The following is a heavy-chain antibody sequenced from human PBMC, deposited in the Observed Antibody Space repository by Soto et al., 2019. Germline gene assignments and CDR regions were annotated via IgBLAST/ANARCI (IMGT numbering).Heavy chain of an antibody. CDR3: ARRKEYPKYNYYFDY. D-gene: IGHD1-20*01. Sequence: SDTLSLTCTVCGRSISSRSYYWGCIRDPPGKGLEWIGSIYYSGSTYYNPSLKSRVTISVDTSKNQFSLKLSSVTAADTAVYYCARRKEYPKYNYYFDYWGQGTLVTVS. CDR2: IYYSGST. V-gene: IGHV4-39*01. CDR1: GRSISSRSYY. J-gene: IGHJ4*02.